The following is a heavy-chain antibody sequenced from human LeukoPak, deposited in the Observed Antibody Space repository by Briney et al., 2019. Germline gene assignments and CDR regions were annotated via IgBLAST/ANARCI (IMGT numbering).Heavy chain of an antibody. CDR3: ARDFFAFGGVIALLDY. CDR2: IKLGGSEK. CDR1: GFTFSRYW. J-gene: IGHJ4*02. V-gene: IGHV3-7*01. D-gene: IGHD3-16*02. Sequence: GGSLRLSCTASGFTFSRYWMSCVRQAPGKGLEWVANIKLGGSEKYYVDSVKGRFTISRDNAKKSLYLQMNSLRDEDTAVYYCARDFFAFGGVIALLDYWGQGTLVTVSS.